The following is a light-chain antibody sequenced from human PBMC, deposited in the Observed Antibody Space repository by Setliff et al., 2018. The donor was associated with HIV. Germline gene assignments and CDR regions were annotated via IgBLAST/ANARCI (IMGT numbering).Light chain of an antibody. CDR3: SSCSSSSTLV. Sequence: QSVLTQPPSVSGSPGQSVTISCTGTGSDVGSYNCVSWYQQSPGTAPKLMISEVSNRPSGVPDRFSGSKSGNTASLTISGLQAEDEADYYCSSCSSSSTLVFGGGTQLTVL. CDR2: EVS. CDR1: GSDVGSYNC. J-gene: IGLJ2*01. V-gene: IGLV2-18*02.